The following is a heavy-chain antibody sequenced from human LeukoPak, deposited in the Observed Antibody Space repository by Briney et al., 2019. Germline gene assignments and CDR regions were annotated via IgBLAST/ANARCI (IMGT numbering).Heavy chain of an antibody. CDR3: AREEEDYDYVWGSYRFYYFDY. CDR2: ISYDGSNK. D-gene: IGHD3-16*02. V-gene: IGHV3-30-3*01. J-gene: IGHJ4*02. Sequence: GGSLRLSCAASGFTFSSYAMHWVRQAPGKGLEWVAVISYDGSNKYYADSVKGRFTISRDNSRNTLYLQMNSLRAEDTAVYYCAREEEDYDYVWGSYRFYYFDYWGQGTLVTVSS. CDR1: GFTFSSYA.